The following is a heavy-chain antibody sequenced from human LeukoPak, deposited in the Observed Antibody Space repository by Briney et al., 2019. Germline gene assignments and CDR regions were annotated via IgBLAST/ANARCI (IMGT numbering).Heavy chain of an antibody. CDR3: ARDSGSYYVDWFDP. CDR1: GGTFSSYA. V-gene: IGHV1-69*05. D-gene: IGHD1-26*01. CDR2: IIPIFGTA. J-gene: IGHJ5*02. Sequence: ASVKVSCMASGGTFSSYAISWVRQAPGQGLEWMGGIIPIFGTANYAQKFQGRVTITTDESTSTAYMELSSLRSEDTAVYYCARDSGSYYVDWFDPWGQGTLVTVSS.